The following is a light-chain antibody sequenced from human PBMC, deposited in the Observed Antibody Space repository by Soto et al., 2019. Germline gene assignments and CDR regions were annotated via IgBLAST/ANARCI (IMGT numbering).Light chain of an antibody. Sequence: ALTQSPGTLSLSPGARVTLSCRPSQSINSNYLAWYQQKPGQAPRLLIYGASRSATGIPDRFSGSGSGTDFTLTISRLEPEDSAVYYCQQYGSSPPITFGQGTRVEI. V-gene: IGKV3-20*01. CDR1: QSINSNY. CDR3: QQYGSSPPIT. CDR2: GAS. J-gene: IGKJ5*01.